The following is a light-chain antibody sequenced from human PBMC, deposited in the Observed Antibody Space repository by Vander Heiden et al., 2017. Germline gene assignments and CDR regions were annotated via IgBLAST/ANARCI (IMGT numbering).Light chain of an antibody. CDR1: LSISNY. CDR2: AAS. J-gene: IGKJ2*01. Sequence: MTQSPSSLSASVGDRVTITCRASLSISNYLNWYRKKPGNAPELLMSAASSLQSGVPSRFGGSGSGTDFTLTISSLQPEDFATYYCQQSYSSPYTFGQGTKLQIK. V-gene: IGKV1-39*01. CDR3: QQSYSSPYT.